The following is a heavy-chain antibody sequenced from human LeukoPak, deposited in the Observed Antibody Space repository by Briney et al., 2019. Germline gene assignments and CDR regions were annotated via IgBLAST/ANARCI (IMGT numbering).Heavy chain of an antibody. J-gene: IGHJ4*02. D-gene: IGHD6-19*01. V-gene: IGHV3-74*01. CDR1: EFTFTSYW. CDR2: IKSDGSTT. Sequence: GGSLRLSCVASEFTFTSYWMNWVRQAPGRGLAWVSRIKSDGSTTSYADSVKGRFTISRDNAKNTLYLQMNSLRAEDTAVYYCASGYGSGWYRWGQGTLVTVSS. CDR3: ASGYGSGWYR.